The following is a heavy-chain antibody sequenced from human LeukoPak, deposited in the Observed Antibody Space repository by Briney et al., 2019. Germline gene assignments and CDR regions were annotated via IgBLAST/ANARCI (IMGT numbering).Heavy chain of an antibody. CDR3: AKDLFEPEGVKKWFGGRPNWFDP. CDR1: GFTFSSYG. CDR2: IRYDGSNK. J-gene: IGHJ5*02. Sequence: AGGSLRLSCAASGFTFSSYGMHWVRQAPGKGLEWVAFIRYDGSNKYYADSVKGRFTISRDNSKNTLYLQMNSLRAEDTAVYYCAKDLFEPEGVKKWFGGRPNWFDPWGQGTLVTVSS. D-gene: IGHD3-10*01. V-gene: IGHV3-30*02.